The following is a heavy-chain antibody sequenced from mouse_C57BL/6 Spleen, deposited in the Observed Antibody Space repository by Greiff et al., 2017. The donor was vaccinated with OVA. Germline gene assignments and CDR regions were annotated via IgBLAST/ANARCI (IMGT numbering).Heavy chain of an antibody. CDR1: GYTFTSYW. J-gene: IGHJ4*01. CDR3: ARLGEDGGFYYAMDH. CDR2: INPSNGGT. Sequence: QVQLQQPGTELVKPGASVKLSCKASGYTFTSYWMHWVKQRPGRGLEWIGNINPSNGGTNYNEKFKSKATLTVDKSSSTAYMQLSSLTSEDSAVYYCARLGEDGGFYYAMDHWGQGTSVTVSS. D-gene: IGHD2-13*01. V-gene: IGHV1-53*01.